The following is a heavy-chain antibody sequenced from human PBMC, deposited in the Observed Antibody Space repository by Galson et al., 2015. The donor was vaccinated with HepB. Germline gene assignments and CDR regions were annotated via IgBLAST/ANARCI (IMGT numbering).Heavy chain of an antibody. J-gene: IGHJ4*02. CDR1: GFRFNNYA. V-gene: IGHV3-23*01. D-gene: IGHD3-22*01. CDR3: AKNPYYASNGYYSFDF. Sequence: SLRLSCAASGFRFNNYAMSWVRQAPGKGLEWVSGMSGSGGSTYYADSVKGRFIISRDNSKNTLWLQMSSLRAEDTAIYYCAKNPYYASNGYYSFDFGGQGTRVTVSS. CDR2: MSGSGGST.